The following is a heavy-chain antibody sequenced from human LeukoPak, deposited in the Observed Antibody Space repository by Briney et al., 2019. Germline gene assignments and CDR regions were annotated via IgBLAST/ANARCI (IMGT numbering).Heavy chain of an antibody. CDR2: IYYSGST. CDR1: GGSISSSSYY. V-gene: IGHV4-39*07. J-gene: IGHJ3*02. Sequence: SETLSLTCTVSGGSISSSSYYWGWIRQPPGKGLEWIGSIYYSGSTYYNPFLKSRVTISVDTSKNQFSLKLSSVTAADTAVYYCARGDYDSSGYTFDIWGQGTMVTVSS. D-gene: IGHD3-22*01. CDR3: ARGDYDSSGYTFDI.